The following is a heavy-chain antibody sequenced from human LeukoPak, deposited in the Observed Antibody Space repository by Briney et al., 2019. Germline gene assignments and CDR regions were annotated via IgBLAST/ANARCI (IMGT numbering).Heavy chain of an antibody. CDR1: DGSITNND. CDR2: VHYSGTT. CDR3: ARHLSGSAMMHYFDS. J-gene: IGHJ4*02. V-gene: IGHV4-59*08. D-gene: IGHD5-18*01. Sequence: SETLSLTCTVSDGSITNNDWSWVRQTPGKGLEFIGYVHYSGTTNYNPSLRSRVSISVDTSKNHISLEVSSLTAADAALYFCARHLSGSAMMHYFDSWGQGTLVTVSS.